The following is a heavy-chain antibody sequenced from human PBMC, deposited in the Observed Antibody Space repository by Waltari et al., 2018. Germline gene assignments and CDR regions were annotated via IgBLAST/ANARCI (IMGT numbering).Heavy chain of an antibody. Sequence: QVQLQESGPRLVKPSATLSLTCTVSGVSINSHYWNWIRQPPGKGLEWVGFVYYSGATNYAPSLESRVTMSMDSSRNQFSLKLASVTAADTAIYYCARGGPGGYNYGGYWYFELWGRGTLVTVSS. J-gene: IGHJ2*01. CDR3: ARGGPGGYNYGGYWYFEL. CDR2: VYYSGAT. D-gene: IGHD5-18*01. CDR1: GVSINSHY. V-gene: IGHV4-59*11.